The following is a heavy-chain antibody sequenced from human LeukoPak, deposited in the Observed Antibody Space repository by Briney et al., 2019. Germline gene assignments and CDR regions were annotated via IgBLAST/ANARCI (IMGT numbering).Heavy chain of an antibody. V-gene: IGHV3-48*03. Sequence: GGSLRLSCTASGFTFSSYEMNWVRQAPGKGLEWVSYISSSGSTIYYADSVKGRFTISRDNAKNSLYLQMNSLRAEDTAVYYCARDLDPSSSPFPYYFDYWGQGTLVTVSS. J-gene: IGHJ4*02. CDR2: ISSSGSTI. CDR1: GFTFSSYE. D-gene: IGHD6-6*01. CDR3: ARDLDPSSSPFPYYFDY.